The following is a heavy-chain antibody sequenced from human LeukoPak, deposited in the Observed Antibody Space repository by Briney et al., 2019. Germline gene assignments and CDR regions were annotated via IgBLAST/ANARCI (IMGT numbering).Heavy chain of an antibody. V-gene: IGHV7-4-1*02. Sequence: ASVKVSCKTSGYRFITFGINWVRQAPGQGPEWMGWINTNTGNPTYAHGITGRFVFSLDTSVSTAYLQISSLEAEDTAVYYCARSADSSGRIDYWGQGTLVTVSS. CDR2: INTNTGNP. CDR1: GYRFITFG. J-gene: IGHJ4*02. D-gene: IGHD6-19*01. CDR3: ARSADSSGRIDY.